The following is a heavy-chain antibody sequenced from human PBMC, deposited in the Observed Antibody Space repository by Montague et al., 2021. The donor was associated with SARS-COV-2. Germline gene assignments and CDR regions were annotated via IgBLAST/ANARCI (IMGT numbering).Heavy chain of an antibody. CDR1: GDSINNYY. CDR3: ARGSGYSGYALAY. V-gene: IGHV4-59*01. J-gene: IGHJ4*02. CDR2: IYYSGGAXXXPSXXX. Sequence: SETLSLTCTVSGDSINNYYWSWIRQSPGKGLEYIGYIYYSGGAXXXPSXXXNXNPSFESRVAISLDTSKNQFSLHLSSVTTADTAVYYCARGSGYSGYALAYWGQRTLVTVSS. D-gene: IGHD5-12*01.